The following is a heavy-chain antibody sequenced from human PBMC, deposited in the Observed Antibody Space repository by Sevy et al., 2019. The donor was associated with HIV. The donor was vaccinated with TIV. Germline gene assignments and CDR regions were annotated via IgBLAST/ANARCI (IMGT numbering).Heavy chain of an antibody. CDR2: ISWNSGAI. D-gene: IGHD2-2*01. Sequence: GGSLRLSCVASGFTLSDYAMHWVRLVPGKGLEWVSGISWNSGAIGYADSVKGRFTISRDNAKNSLHLQMNSLRVEDTALYYCGRAQGYCVVNSCFGGSINAFDIWGQGTMVTVSS. CDR3: GRAQGYCVVNSCFGGSINAFDI. CDR1: GFTLSDYA. J-gene: IGHJ3*02. V-gene: IGHV3-9*01.